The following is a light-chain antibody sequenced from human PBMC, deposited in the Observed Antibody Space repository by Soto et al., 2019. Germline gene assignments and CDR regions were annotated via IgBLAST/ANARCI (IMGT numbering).Light chain of an antibody. CDR3: QQYNNRPGT. J-gene: IGKJ1*01. CDR2: GAS. Sequence: EIVMTQSPXTLSVSPGERATLSCRASQSVSSNLAWYQQKPGQAPRLLIYGASTRATGIPARFSGSGSGTEFTLTVSSLQSEDFAVYYCQQYNNRPGTFGQGTKV. CDR1: QSVSSN. V-gene: IGKV3-15*01.